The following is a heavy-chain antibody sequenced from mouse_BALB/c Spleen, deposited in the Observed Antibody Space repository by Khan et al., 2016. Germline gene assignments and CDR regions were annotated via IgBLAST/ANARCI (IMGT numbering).Heavy chain of an antibody. CDR2: INPGSGGT. J-gene: IGHJ1*01. CDR1: GYAFTNYL. Sequence: QVQLKQSGAELVRPGTSVKLSCKASGYAFTNYLIEWVKQRPGQGLERIGVINPGSGGTNYHEKFKGKATLTADKSSSTAYMQLSSLTSDDSAVYFCARGYGWYFDVWGAGTTVTVSS. D-gene: IGHD2-14*01. CDR3: ARGYGWYFDV. V-gene: IGHV1-54*01.